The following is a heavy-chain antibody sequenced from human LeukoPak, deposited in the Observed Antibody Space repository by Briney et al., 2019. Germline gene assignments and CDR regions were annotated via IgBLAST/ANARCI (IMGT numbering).Heavy chain of an antibody. D-gene: IGHD5-24*01. J-gene: IGHJ4*02. CDR1: GGSISSHY. V-gene: IGHV4-59*11. CDR2: IYYSGST. CDR3: ARALTSRDGYNYYFDY. Sequence: SETLSLTCTVSGGSISSHYWSWIRKPPGKGLEWIGYIYYSGSTNYNPSLKSRVTISVDTSKNQFSLKLSSVTAADTAVYYCARALTSRDGYNYYFDYWGQGTLVTVSS.